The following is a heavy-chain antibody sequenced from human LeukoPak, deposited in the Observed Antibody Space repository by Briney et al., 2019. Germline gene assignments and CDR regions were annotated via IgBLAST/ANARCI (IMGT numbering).Heavy chain of an antibody. V-gene: IGHV3-7*01. CDR1: GFTFSRYW. D-gene: IGHD2-15*01. Sequence: GGSLRLSCAASGFTFSRYWMYWVRQAPGKGLEWVANIKQDGSEKYYVESVKGRFTISRDNAKNSLYLQMNSLRAEDTAVYYCARDPSCSGGSCRHGYFDYWGQGTLVAVSS. CDR2: IKQDGSEK. CDR3: ARDPSCSGGSCRHGYFDY. J-gene: IGHJ4*02.